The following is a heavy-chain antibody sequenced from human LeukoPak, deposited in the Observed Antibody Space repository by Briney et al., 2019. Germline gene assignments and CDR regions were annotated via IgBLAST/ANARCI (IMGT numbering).Heavy chain of an antibody. CDR3: ATDSSGWTLTYYYYGMDV. Sequence: GGSLRLSCAASGFTFSNAWMSWVRQAPGKGLEWVSAISGSGGSTYYADSVKGRFTISRDNSKNTLYLQMNSLRAEDTAVYYCATDSSGWTLTYYYYGMDVWGQGTTVTVSS. CDR1: GFTFSNAW. D-gene: IGHD6-19*01. CDR2: ISGSGGST. V-gene: IGHV3-23*01. J-gene: IGHJ6*02.